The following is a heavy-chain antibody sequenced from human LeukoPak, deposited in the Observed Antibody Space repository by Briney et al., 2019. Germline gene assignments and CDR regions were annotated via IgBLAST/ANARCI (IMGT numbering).Heavy chain of an antibody. V-gene: IGHV1-18*04. CDR1: GYTFTGYY. CDR2: ISAYNGNA. Sequence: ASLKVSCKASGYTFTGYYMHWVRQAPGQGLGWMGWISAYNGNANYAKNFQGRVTMTRDKSTNTAYMEMRSLRSDDTAVYYCTRANGGYEIYYFDSRGQGTLVTVSS. D-gene: IGHD3-9*01. J-gene: IGHJ4*02. CDR3: TRANGGYEIYYFDS.